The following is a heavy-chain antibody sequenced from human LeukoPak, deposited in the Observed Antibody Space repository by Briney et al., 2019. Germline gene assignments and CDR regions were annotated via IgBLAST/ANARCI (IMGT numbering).Heavy chain of an antibody. CDR1: GFTFSSYG. D-gene: IGHD3-22*01. CDR3: AKSEGITMIVVVITSFDY. Sequence: GGSRRLSCAASGFTFSSYGMSWVRQAPGKGLEWVSAISGGAISTYYADSVKGRFTISRDNSKNTLYLQMNSLRAEDTAVYYCAKSEGITMIVVVITSFDYWGQGTLVAVSS. CDR2: ISGGAIST. V-gene: IGHV3-23*01. J-gene: IGHJ4*02.